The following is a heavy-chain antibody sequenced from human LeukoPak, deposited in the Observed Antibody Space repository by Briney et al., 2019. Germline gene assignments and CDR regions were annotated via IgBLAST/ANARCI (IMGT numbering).Heavy chain of an antibody. V-gene: IGHV1-69*06. Sequence: ASVKVSCKASGGTFSSYTISWVRQAPGQGLEWMGGINPIFGRANYAQKFQGRVTITADKSTSTAYMELSSLRSEDTAVYYCAGKYSSSSRKDFNWFDPWGQGTLVTVSS. D-gene: IGHD6-6*01. CDR1: GGTFSSYT. J-gene: IGHJ5*02. CDR2: INPIFGRA. CDR3: AGKYSSSSRKDFNWFDP.